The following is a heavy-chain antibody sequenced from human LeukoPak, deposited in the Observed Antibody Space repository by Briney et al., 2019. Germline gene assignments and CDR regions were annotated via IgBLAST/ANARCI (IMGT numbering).Heavy chain of an antibody. D-gene: IGHD1-26*01. CDR3: ARMAANYYYYMDV. CDR1: GGSISSYY. V-gene: IGHV4-4*07. Sequence: PSETLSLTCTVSGGSISSYYWSWIRQPAGKGLEWIGRIYTSGSTNYNPSLKIRVTMSVDTSKDQFSLKLSSVTAADTAVYYCARMAANYYYYMDVWGKGTTVTVSS. J-gene: IGHJ6*03. CDR2: IYTSGST.